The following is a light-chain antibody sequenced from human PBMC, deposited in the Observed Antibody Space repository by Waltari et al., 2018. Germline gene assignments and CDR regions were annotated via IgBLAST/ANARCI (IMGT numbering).Light chain of an antibody. CDR3: HQYKTYAWT. V-gene: IGKV1-5*03. CDR2: KAS. CDR1: QSINSW. J-gene: IGKJ1*01. Sequence: DIQMTQSPSTLSASVGDRVTITCRASQSINSWLAWYQHKPGEAPKILIYKASSLGSGVPSRFSGSGSGTEFTLTISSLQPDDFASYYCHQYKTYAWTFGQGTKVEIK.